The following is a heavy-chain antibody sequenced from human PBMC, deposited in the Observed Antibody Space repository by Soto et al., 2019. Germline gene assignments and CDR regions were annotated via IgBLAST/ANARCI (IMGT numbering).Heavy chain of an antibody. Sequence: EVQLVESGGGLVQPGGSLRLSCAASGFTFSSYSMNWVRQAPGKGLEWVPYISSSSSTIYYADSVKGRFNISRDNGKNSLYLQMNSLRDEDTAVYYCARDREITFGGVIVSGSYSFGYWGQGTLVTVSS. CDR2: ISSSSSTI. CDR1: GFTFSSYS. CDR3: ARDREITFGGVIVSGSYSFGY. D-gene: IGHD3-16*02. J-gene: IGHJ4*02. V-gene: IGHV3-48*02.